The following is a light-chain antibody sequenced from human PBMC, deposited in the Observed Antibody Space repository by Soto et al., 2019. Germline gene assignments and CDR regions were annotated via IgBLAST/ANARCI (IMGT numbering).Light chain of an antibody. Sequence: QSALTQPASVSGSPGQSITISCTGTSSDVGSYNLVSWYQQHPGKAPKLMIYEGSKRPSGVSNRFSGSKSGYTASLTISGLQAEDEADYYCCTYAGSSTLVFGGGTKLTFL. CDR2: EGS. CDR3: CTYAGSSTLV. CDR1: SSDVGSYNL. V-gene: IGLV2-23*01. J-gene: IGLJ2*01.